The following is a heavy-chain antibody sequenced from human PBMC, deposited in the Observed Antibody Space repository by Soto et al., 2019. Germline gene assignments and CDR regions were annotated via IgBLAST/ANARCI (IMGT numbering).Heavy chain of an antibody. CDR3: ARDKLYYDFWSGYPLAPNRYFDY. Sequence: ASVKVSCKASGYTFTGYYMHWVRQAPGQGLEWMGWINPNSGGTNYAQKFQGWVTMTRDTSISTAYMELSRLRSDDTAVDYCARDKLYYDFWSGYPLAPNRYFDYWGQGTLVTVSS. D-gene: IGHD3-3*01. CDR1: GYTFTGYY. J-gene: IGHJ4*02. V-gene: IGHV1-2*04. CDR2: INPNSGGT.